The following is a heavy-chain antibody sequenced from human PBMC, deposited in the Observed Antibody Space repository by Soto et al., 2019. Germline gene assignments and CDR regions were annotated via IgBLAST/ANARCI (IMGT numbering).Heavy chain of an antibody. CDR2: IGPPHNDI. V-gene: IGHV3-21*05. Sequence: GGSLRLSCAASGFTFCSYSMNWVRQAPGKGPEWISYIGPPHNDIGYAASVKGRFTISRDNAKDSLYLQMNSLRVEDTALYYCVRDHNWAFAYWAPGTLVTVSS. D-gene: IGHD1-20*01. CDR1: GFTFCSYS. CDR3: VRDHNWAFAY. J-gene: IGHJ4*02.